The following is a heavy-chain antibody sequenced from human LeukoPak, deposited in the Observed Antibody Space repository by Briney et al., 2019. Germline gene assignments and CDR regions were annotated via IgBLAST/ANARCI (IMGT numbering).Heavy chain of an antibody. CDR3: AKPRRFGYSSGWYHNTMPDY. Sequence: PSETLSLTCTVSGGSISSYYWSWIRQPPGKGLEWIGYIYYIGSTNFSPSLKSRVTISVDTSKNQFSLNLSSVTAADTAVYYCAKPRRFGYSSGWYHNTMPDYWGQGTLVTVSS. V-gene: IGHV4-59*08. J-gene: IGHJ4*02. CDR1: GGSISSYY. CDR2: IYYIGST. D-gene: IGHD6-19*01.